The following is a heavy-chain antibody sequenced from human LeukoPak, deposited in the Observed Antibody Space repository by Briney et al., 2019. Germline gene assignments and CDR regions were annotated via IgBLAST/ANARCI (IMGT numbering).Heavy chain of an antibody. J-gene: IGHJ4*02. D-gene: IGHD3-22*01. CDR1: GFTFSDYY. CDR2: ISSSGSTI. Sequence: KTGGSLRLSCAASGFTFSDYYMSWIRQAPGKGLEWVSYISSSGSTIYYADSVKGRFTISRDNAKNSLYLQMNSLRAEDTAVYYCARVWHYYDSSGYLGYWGQGTLVTVSS. CDR3: ARVWHYYDSSGYLGY. V-gene: IGHV3-11*04.